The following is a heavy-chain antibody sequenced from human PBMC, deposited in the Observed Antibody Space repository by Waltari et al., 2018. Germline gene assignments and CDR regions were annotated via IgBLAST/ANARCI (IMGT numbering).Heavy chain of an antibody. V-gene: IGHV1-69-2*01. CDR3: MDLPNFGLVIKNY. CDR2: VDPEDGET. Sequence: EVHLTQSGAEVKKPGATVKISCKASGYSFTDQFLHWVRQAPGKGPEWIRRVDPEDGETTLAEEFEGRGTNTADTSTDTAYMDLSRLRSEDTALYFLMDLPNFGLVIKNYWGQGTLVTVSS. J-gene: IGHJ1*01. D-gene: IGHD3-3*01. CDR1: GYSFTDQF.